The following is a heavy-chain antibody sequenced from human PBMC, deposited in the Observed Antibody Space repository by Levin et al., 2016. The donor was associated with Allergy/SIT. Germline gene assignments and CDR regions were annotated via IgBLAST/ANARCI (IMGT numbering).Heavy chain of an antibody. CDR2: IYGNDDK. J-gene: IGHJ4*02. V-gene: IGHV2-5*01. D-gene: IGHD3-16*01. Sequence: WIRQPPGKALEWFGIIYGNDDKRYRPSLESRLTITKDTSKNQVLLTMTNMDPVDTATYYCAHRRGGPSPLDLWGQGILVTVSS. CDR3: AHRRGGPSPLDL.